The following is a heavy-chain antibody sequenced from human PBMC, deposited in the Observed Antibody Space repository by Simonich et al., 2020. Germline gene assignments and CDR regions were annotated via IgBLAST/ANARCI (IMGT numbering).Heavy chain of an antibody. J-gene: IGHJ4*02. V-gene: IGHV3-21*01. D-gene: IGHD6-13*01. CDR2: ISSSSSYI. CDR3: ARDAAGDY. CDR1: GFTFSSYS. Sequence: EVQLVESGGGLVKPGGSLRLSCAASGFTFSSYSMNWVRQAPGKGLDWDQSISSSSSYIYDADSVKGRFTISRDNAKNSLYLQMNSLRAEDTAVYYCARDAAGDYWGQGTLVTVSS.